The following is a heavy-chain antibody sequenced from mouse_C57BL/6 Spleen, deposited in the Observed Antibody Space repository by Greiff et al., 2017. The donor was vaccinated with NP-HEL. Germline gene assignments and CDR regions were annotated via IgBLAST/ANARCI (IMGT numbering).Heavy chain of an antibody. V-gene: IGHV1-26*01. CDR3: ADLTGTDY. D-gene: IGHD4-1*01. CDR2: INPNNGGT. CDR1: GYTFTDYY. Sequence: VQLQQSGPELVKPGASVKISCKASGYTFTDYYMNWVKQSHGKSLEWIGDINPNNGGTSYNQKFKGKATLTVDKSSSTAYMELRSLTSEDSAVYYCADLTGTDYWGQGTTLTVSS. J-gene: IGHJ2*01.